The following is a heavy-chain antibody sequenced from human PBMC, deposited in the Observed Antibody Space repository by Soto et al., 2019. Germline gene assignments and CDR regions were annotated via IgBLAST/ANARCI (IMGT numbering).Heavy chain of an antibody. CDR2: MNPNSGNT. D-gene: IGHD3-9*01. J-gene: IGHJ2*01. Sequence: QVQLVQSGAEVKKPGASVKVSCKASGYTFTSYDINWVRQATGQGREWMGWMNPNSGNTGYAQKCQGRVTMTRNTSIRTAYMELSSLRSEDTAVYYCERGHVLRYFDWPYPLTWWYFDLWGRGTLVTVSS. V-gene: IGHV1-8*01. CDR1: GYTFTSYD. CDR3: ERGHVLRYFDWPYPLTWWYFDL.